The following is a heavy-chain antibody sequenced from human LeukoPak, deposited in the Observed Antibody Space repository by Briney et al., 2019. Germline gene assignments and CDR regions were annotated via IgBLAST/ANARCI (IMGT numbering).Heavy chain of an antibody. V-gene: IGHV3-7*01. CDR2: IKQDGSEK. D-gene: IGHD6-13*01. CDR1: GFTFSTYW. J-gene: IGHJ5*02. CDR3: ASDLESSSWWNWFDP. Sequence: TGGSLRLSCAASGFTFSTYWMSWVRQAPGKGLEWVANIKQDGSEKKYVDSVKGRFTISRDNAKNSLCLQMNSLRAEDTAIYYCASDLESSSWWNWFDPWGQGTLVTVSS.